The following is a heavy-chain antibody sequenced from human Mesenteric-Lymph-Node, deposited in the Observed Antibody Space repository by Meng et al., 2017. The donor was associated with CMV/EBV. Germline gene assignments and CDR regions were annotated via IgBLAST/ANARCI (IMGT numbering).Heavy chain of an antibody. Sequence: GSTFTSYDITWVRPATGQGLEWMGWMNPNSGNTGYAQKFQGRVTMTRNTSISTAYMELSSLRSEDTAVYYCATTGGSSWYSLNYFDYWGQGTLVTVSS. J-gene: IGHJ4*02. CDR3: ATTGGSSWYSLNYFDY. V-gene: IGHV1-8*01. CDR1: GSTFTSYD. D-gene: IGHD6-13*01. CDR2: MNPNSGNT.